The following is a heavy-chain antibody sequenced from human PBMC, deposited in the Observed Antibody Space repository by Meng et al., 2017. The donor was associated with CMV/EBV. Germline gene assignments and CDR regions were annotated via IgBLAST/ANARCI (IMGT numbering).Heavy chain of an antibody. CDR3: ARVTSRVAGAFDY. D-gene: IGHD1-14*01. V-gene: IGHV4-30-4*08. J-gene: IGHJ4*02. CDR2: IYYSGST. Sequence: VPLDAAGPGLVKPSQPLSLTCTVSGGSISSGDYYWSWIRQPPGKGLEWIGYIYYSGSTYYNPSLKSRVTISVDTSKNQFSLKLSSVTAADTAVYYCARVTSRVAGAFDYWGQGTLVTVSS. CDR1: GGSISSGDYY.